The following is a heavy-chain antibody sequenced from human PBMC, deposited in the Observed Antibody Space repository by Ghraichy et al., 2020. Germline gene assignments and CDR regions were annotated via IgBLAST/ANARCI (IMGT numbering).Heavy chain of an antibody. V-gene: IGHV3-48*03. J-gene: IGHJ6*02. Sequence: GGSLRLSCAASGFTFSSYEMNWVRQAPGKGLEWVSYISSSGSTIYYADSVKGRFTISRDNAKNSLYLQMNSLRAEDTAVYYCASGRRWPYYYGMDVWGPGTTVTVSS. CDR2: ISSSGSTI. CDR3: ASGRRWPYYYGMDV. D-gene: IGHD5-24*01. CDR1: GFTFSSYE.